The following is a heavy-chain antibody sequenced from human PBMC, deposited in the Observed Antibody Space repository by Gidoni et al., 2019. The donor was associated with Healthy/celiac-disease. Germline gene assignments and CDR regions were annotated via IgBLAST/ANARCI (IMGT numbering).Heavy chain of an antibody. Sequence: LRLSCAASGFTFSTYGMHWVRQAPGKGLEWVAVIWYDGSNKYYADSVKGRFAIFRDNSKNTLYLHMNSLRVEDTAVYYCATDSGYNKVDEDYWGQGTLVTVSS. CDR2: IWYDGSNK. CDR1: GFTFSTYG. D-gene: IGHD3-10*01. V-gene: IGHV3-33*01. CDR3: ATDSGYNKVDEDY. J-gene: IGHJ4*02.